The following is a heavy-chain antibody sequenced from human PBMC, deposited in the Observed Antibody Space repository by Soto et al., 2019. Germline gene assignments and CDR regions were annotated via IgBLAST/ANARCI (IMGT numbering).Heavy chain of an antibody. CDR2: INAGNGNT. J-gene: IGHJ4*02. V-gene: IGHV1-3*01. CDR1: GYTFTSYA. CDR3: ARDLMESPFDY. Sequence: GASVKVSCKASGYTFTSYAMHWVRQAPGQRLEWMGWINAGNGNTKYSQKFQGRVTITRDTSAGTAYMELSSLRSEDTAVYYCARDLMESPFDYWGQGTLVTVSS. D-gene: IGHD3-3*01.